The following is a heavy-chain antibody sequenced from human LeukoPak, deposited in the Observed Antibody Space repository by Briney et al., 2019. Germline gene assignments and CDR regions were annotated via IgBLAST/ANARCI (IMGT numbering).Heavy chain of an antibody. V-gene: IGHV6-1*01. CDR3: ARGDYDSWSGYYTFDY. D-gene: IGHD3-3*01. J-gene: IGHJ4*02. CDR1: GDSVSSNSAA. Sequence: SQTLSLTCAISGDSVSSNSAAWNWIRQSPSRGLEWLGRTYYRSKWYNDYAVSVKSRITINPDTSKNQFSLQLNSVTPEDTAVYYCARGDYDSWSGYYTFDYWGQGTLVTVFS. CDR2: TYYRSKWYN.